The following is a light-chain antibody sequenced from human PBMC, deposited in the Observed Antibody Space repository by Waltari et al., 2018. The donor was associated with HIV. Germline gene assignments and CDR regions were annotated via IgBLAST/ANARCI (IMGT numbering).Light chain of an antibody. CDR3: TSYAPSDTLV. V-gene: IGLV2-14*01. CDR1: SSDSGFYNY. Sequence: QSALTQPAPVSGSPGPPIPISSSGTSSDSGFYNYVSLYQQLPRTVPKVIIYEVTSRPSGVSDRFSGSRSGNTASLTSSVLQHEDEADYYGTSYAPSDTLVFGGGTKVTVL. J-gene: IGLJ2*01. CDR2: EVT.